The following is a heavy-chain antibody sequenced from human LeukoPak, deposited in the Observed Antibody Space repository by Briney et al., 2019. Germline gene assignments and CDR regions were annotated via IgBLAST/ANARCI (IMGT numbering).Heavy chain of an antibody. CDR3: ARAPPPMAYRDLDY. V-gene: IGHV1-46*01. D-gene: IGHD3-10*01. Sequence: ASVKVSCKASGYIFTSYYMHWVRQAPGQGLEWMGIINPSGGSTSYAQKFQGRVTMTRDTSPSTVYMELSSLRSEDTAVYYCARAPPPMAYRDLDYWGQGTLVTVYS. CDR1: GYIFTSYY. CDR2: INPSGGST. J-gene: IGHJ4*02.